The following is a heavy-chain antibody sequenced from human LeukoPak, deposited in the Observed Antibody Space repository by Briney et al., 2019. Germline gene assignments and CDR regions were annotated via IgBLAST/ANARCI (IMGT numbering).Heavy chain of an antibody. CDR3: ARCAVAAAGDY. V-gene: IGHV3-7*01. Sequence: GGSLRLSCAASGLTFSSYWMSWVRQAPGKGPEWVANIKPDGSGKYYVDSVKGRFTISRDNAENSPFLHMNSLRAEDTAVYYCARCAVAAAGDYWGRGTLVTVSS. J-gene: IGHJ4*02. D-gene: IGHD6-13*01. CDR2: IKPDGSGK. CDR1: GLTFSSYW.